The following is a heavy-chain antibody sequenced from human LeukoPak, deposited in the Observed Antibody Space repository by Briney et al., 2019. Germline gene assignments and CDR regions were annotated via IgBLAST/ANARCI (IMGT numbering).Heavy chain of an antibody. D-gene: IGHD5-18*01. J-gene: IGHJ4*02. Sequence: SETLSLTCTVSGGSISSSNYYWGWIRQPPGKGLEWIGSVYYSGSTYYNPSLKSRVTISVDTSKNQFSLQLSSVTAADTAVYYCARDHVDTAMVDYWGQGTLVTVSS. CDR1: GGSISSSNYY. CDR3: ARDHVDTAMVDY. CDR2: VYYSGST. V-gene: IGHV4-39*02.